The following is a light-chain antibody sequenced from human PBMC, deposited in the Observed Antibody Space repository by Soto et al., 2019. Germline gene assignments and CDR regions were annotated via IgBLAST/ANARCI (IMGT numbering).Light chain of an antibody. Sequence: QSALTQPRSVSGSPGQSVTISYTGTSSDVGGYNYVSWYQQHPGKAPKLMIYDVSKRPSGVPDCFSGSKSGNTASLTISGLQADYESDYYCCSYAGSYTFEVVFGGATKVTV. V-gene: IGLV2-11*01. J-gene: IGLJ2*01. CDR1: SSDVGGYNY. CDR2: DVS. CDR3: CSYAGSYTFEVV.